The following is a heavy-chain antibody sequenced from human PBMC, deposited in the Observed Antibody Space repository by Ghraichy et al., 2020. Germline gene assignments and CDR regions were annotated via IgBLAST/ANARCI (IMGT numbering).Heavy chain of an antibody. D-gene: IGHD4/OR15-4a*01. Sequence: SETLSLTCTVFGGSLSDFSWNWIRQPPGKGLQWIGEISHSGTTHYNPSLESRLVLSRDTSISLLSLQMTSLTAADSALYYCARRTSVIGASFDVWGQGTVVIVSS. CDR1: GGSLSDFS. J-gene: IGHJ3*01. V-gene: IGHV4-34*01. CDR3: ARRTSVIGASFDV. CDR2: ISHSGTT.